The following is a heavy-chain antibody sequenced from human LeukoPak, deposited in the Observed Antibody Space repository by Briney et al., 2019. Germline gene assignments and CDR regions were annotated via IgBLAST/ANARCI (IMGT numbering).Heavy chain of an antibody. CDR3: AKDVSGSYNYGMDV. Sequence: PGRSLRLSCAASGFIFDDYAMHWVRQAPGKGLEWVSGISWNSGSIGYADSVKGRFTISRDNAKNSLYLQMNSLRAEDTALYYCAKDVSGSYNYGMDVWGQGTTVTVSS. V-gene: IGHV3-9*01. J-gene: IGHJ6*02. CDR2: ISWNSGSI. CDR1: GFIFDDYA. D-gene: IGHD3-10*01.